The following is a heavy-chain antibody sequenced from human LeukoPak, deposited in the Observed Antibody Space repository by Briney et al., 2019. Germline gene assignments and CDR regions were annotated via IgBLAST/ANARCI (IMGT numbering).Heavy chain of an antibody. J-gene: IGHJ4*02. CDR2: IYNSGTT. D-gene: IGHD3-10*01. CDR3: AKSDSGSNHFDY. CDR1: GGSISSYY. V-gene: IGHV4-4*07. Sequence: SETLSLTCTVSGGSISSYYWSWIRQPAGKRLEWIGRIYNSGTTDYNPSLKSRVIMSVDTSKNQFTLKLSSVSAADTAVYYCAKSDSGSNHFDYWGQGNLVAVSS.